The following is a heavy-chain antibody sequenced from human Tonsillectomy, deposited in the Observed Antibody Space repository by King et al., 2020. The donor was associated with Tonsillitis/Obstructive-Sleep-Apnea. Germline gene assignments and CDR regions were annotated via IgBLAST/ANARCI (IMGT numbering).Heavy chain of an antibody. CDR2: IKKDGSEK. CDR1: GFAFSSFW. D-gene: IGHD6-19*01. J-gene: IGHJ3*01. V-gene: IGHV3-7*03. CDR3: AKGEWLDA. Sequence: VQLVESGGGLVQPGGSLRLSSAASGFAFSSFWMSWVRQAPGKGLEWVANIKKDGSEKYYVDSVKGRFTISRDNAENSLYLEMNSLRAEDTAVYYCAKGEWLDAWGQGTMVTVSS.